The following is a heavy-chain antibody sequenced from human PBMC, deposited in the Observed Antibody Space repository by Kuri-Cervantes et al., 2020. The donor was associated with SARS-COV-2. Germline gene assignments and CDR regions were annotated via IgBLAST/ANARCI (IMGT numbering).Heavy chain of an antibody. Sequence: SETLSLTCTVSGGSISSSSYYWGWIRQPPGKGLEWIGSIYYSGSTYYNPSLKSRVTISVDTSKNQFSLKLSSVTAADTAVYYCARRRGGQLGPWGQGTLVTVSS. D-gene: IGHD2-2*01. CDR3: ARRRGGQLGP. CDR1: GGSISSSSYY. J-gene: IGHJ5*02. V-gene: IGHV4-39*07. CDR2: IYYSGST.